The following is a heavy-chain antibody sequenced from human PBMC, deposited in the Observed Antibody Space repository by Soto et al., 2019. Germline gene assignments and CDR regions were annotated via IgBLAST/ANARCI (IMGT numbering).Heavy chain of an antibody. CDR3: ARPGYGSGRYPPDYYYYYGMDV. D-gene: IGHD3-10*01. J-gene: IGHJ6*02. V-gene: IGHV1-18*01. CDR2: ISAYNGNT. Sequence: QVQLVQSGAEVKKPGASVKVSCKASGYTFTSYGISWVRQAPGQGLEWMGWISAYNGNTNYAQKLQGRVTMTTDTYTSTAYMELRSLRSDDTAVYYCARPGYGSGRYPPDYYYYYGMDVWGQGTTVTVSS. CDR1: GYTFTSYG.